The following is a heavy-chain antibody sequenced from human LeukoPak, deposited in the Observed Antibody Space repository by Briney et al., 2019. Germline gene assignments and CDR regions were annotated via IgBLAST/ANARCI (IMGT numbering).Heavy chain of an antibody. Sequence: GGSLRLSCAGSGFTLSSNWMHWVRQAPGKGLVWVSRFYSDGSRTNDADSVKGRFTISGDNAKNTQYLQMNSLRAEDTAVCYCARSGRGGAFDIWGQGTMVTVSS. CDR3: ARSGRGGAFDI. CDR1: GFTLSSNW. D-gene: IGHD1-26*01. CDR2: FYSDGSRT. V-gene: IGHV3-74*01. J-gene: IGHJ3*02.